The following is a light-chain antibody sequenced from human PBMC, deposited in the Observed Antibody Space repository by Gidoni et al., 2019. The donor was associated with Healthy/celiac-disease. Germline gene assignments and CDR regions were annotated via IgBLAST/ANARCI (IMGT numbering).Light chain of an antibody. CDR3: SSYTSSSTLVV. Sequence: QSALTQPASESGSPGQAITISCTGTSSDVGGYNYVSWYQQHPGNAPNLMIYDVSNRPSGVTNRFSGSKSGNTASLTISGLQAEDEADYYCSSYTSSSTLVVFGGGTKLTVL. J-gene: IGLJ2*01. V-gene: IGLV2-14*03. CDR2: DVS. CDR1: SSDVGGYNY.